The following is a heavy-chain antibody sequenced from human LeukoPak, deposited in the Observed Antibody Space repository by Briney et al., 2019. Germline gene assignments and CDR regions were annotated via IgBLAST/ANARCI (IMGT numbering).Heavy chain of an antibody. D-gene: IGHD3-3*01. CDR1: GFTFSSYA. CDR2: ISGSGGST. V-gene: IGHV3-23*01. Sequence: GGSLRLSCAASGFTFSSYAMSWVRQAPGKGLEWVSAISGSGGSTYYADSVKGRFTISRDNSKNTLYLQMNSLRAEDTAVYYCAKDLGITIFGVVQDAFDIWGQGTVVTVSS. J-gene: IGHJ3*02. CDR3: AKDLGITIFGVVQDAFDI.